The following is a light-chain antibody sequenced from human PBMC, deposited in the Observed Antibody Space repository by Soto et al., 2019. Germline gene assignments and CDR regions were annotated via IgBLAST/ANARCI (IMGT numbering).Light chain of an antibody. CDR1: QSFRTK. V-gene: IGKV3-15*01. CDR3: QQRYRWPPIT. CDR2: GAS. J-gene: IGKJ5*01. Sequence: EIVMTQSPDTLYVSPGEGATLSCRASQSFRTKLAWYQQKAGQAPRLLIYGASTRATGIPDRFSGSGSGTEFTLTISSLQSEDFAVYYCQQRYRWPPITFGQGTRLEI.